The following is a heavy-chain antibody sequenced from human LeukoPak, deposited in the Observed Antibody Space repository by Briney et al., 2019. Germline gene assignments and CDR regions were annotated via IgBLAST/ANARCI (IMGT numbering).Heavy chain of an antibody. CDR1: GFTFSSYA. V-gene: IGHV3-23*01. CDR2: ISGSGGST. CDR3: AKFLPTHIVVANYYFDY. J-gene: IGHJ4*02. D-gene: IGHD2-21*01. Sequence: GGSLRLSCAASGFTFSSYAKSWVRQAPGKGLEWVSAISGSGGSTYYADSVKGRFTISRDNSKNTLYLQMNSLRAEDTAVYYCAKFLPTHIVVANYYFDYWGQGTLVTVSS.